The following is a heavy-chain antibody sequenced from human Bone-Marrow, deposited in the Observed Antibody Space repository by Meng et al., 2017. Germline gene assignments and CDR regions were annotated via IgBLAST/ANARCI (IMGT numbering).Heavy chain of an antibody. D-gene: IGHD1-26*01. CDR2: IYPGDSDT. V-gene: IGHV5-51*01. J-gene: IGHJ4*01. Sequence: KVSCKGSGYSFTSYWIGWVRQMPGKGLEWMGIIYPGDSDTRYSPSFQGQVTITADKSISTAYLQWSSLKASDTAMYYCARRLVRATALDYWGQGTLVTVSS. CDR1: GYSFTSYW. CDR3: ARRLVRATALDY.